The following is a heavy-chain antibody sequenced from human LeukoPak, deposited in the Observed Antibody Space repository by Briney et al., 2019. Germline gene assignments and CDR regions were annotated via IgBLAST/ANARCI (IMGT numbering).Heavy chain of an antibody. CDR1: GGSISSGSYY. V-gene: IGHV4-61*02. CDR2: IYTSGST. CDR3: ATRTRINYSDTSGFQY. J-gene: IGHJ1*01. D-gene: IGHD3-22*01. Sequence: KPSETLSLTCTVSGGSISSGSYYWRWIRQPAGKGLEWIGRIYTSGSTNYNPSLKSRVTISVDTSKNQFSLKLSSVTAADTAVYYCATRTRINYSDTSGFQYWGQGTLVTVSS.